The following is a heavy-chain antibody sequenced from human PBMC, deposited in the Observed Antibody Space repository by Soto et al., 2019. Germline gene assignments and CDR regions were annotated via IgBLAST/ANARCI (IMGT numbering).Heavy chain of an antibody. CDR3: AKSFFFQAEDGIRVVRSVSAFLLNRSSDL. Sequence: KGLEWVSGINWNSGRMAYGDSVKGRFAISRDNAKNSLYLQMNSLRAEDTALYYCAKSFFFQAEDGIRVVRSVSAFLLNRSSDL. D-gene: IGHD3-16*01. CDR2: INWNSGRM. J-gene: IGHJ2*01. V-gene: IGHV3-9*01.